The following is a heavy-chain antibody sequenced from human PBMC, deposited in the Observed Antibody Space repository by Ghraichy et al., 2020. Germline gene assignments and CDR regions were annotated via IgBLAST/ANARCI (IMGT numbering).Heavy chain of an antibody. CDR3: VKLRGYFDN. Sequence: GGSLRLSCAASGFTFSTYAMSWARQAPGKGLELVSVISATGANTYYADSVKGRFTISRDNSKNTLYLQMNSLRAEDTAVYYCVKLRGYFDNWGQGTLVTVSS. CDR2: ISATGANT. CDR1: GFTFSTYA. J-gene: IGHJ4*02. V-gene: IGHV3-23*01.